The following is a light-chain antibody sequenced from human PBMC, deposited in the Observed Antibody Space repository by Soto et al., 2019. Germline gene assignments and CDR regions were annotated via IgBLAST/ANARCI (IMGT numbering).Light chain of an antibody. CDR2: KAS. V-gene: IGKV1-5*03. CDR3: QQYNTFST. Sequence: DIQMTQSPSTLSASVGDRVTISCRASQNVGDWLAWYQQKPGKAPKVLIYKASTLETGVPSRFSGSGSGTEFTLTISSLQPDDFATYYCQQYNTFSTLGQGTKLEIK. J-gene: IGKJ2*01. CDR1: QNVGDW.